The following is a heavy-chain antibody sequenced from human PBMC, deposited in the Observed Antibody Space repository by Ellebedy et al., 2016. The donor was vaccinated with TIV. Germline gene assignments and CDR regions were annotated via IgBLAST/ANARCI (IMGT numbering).Heavy chain of an antibody. Sequence: LRLSCAVSGGSISSGGYPWSWSRQSPGKGLEWIGYIYQSGSTYYNPSLKNRVTIAIERSKNQFSLNLSSVTAADTAVYYCARAIRNTAMSHYYFDYWGQGTLVTVSS. CDR3: ARAIRNTAMSHYYFDY. D-gene: IGHD5-18*01. CDR2: IYQSGST. CDR1: GGSISSGGYP. V-gene: IGHV4-30-2*06. J-gene: IGHJ4*02.